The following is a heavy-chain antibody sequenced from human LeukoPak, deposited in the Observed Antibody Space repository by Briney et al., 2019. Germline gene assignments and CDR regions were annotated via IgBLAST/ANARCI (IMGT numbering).Heavy chain of an antibody. Sequence: GGSLRLSCAASGFTVSSNYMSWVRQAPGKGLEWVSVIYSGGSTYYADSVKGRFTISRDNSKNTLYLQMNSLRAEDTAVYYCARVRHIVATLDYWGQGTLVTVSS. J-gene: IGHJ4*02. V-gene: IGHV3-53*01. CDR2: IYSGGST. D-gene: IGHD5-12*01. CDR3: ARVRHIVATLDY. CDR1: GFTVSSNY.